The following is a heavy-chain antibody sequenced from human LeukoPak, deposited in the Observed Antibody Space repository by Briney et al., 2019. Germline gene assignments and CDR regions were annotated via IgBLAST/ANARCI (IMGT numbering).Heavy chain of an antibody. J-gene: IGHJ4*02. CDR3: ARVGYPYYYGSGSYYGVDY. CDR2: IIPILGIA. Sequence: SVKVSCKASGYTFTSYDINWVRQAPGQGLEWMGRIIPILGIANYAQKFQGRVTITADKSTSTAYMELSSLRSEDTAVYYCARVGYPYYYGSGSYYGVDYWGQGTLVTVSS. CDR1: GYTFTSYD. D-gene: IGHD3-10*01. V-gene: IGHV1-69*04.